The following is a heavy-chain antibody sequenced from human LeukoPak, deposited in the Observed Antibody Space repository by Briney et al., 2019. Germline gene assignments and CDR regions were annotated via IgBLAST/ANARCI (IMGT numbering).Heavy chain of an antibody. Sequence: GGSLRLSCAASGFTFSSYWMSWVRQAPGEGLEWVANFKQDVSEKYYVDSVKGRFTISRDNAKNSLYLQMNSLRAEDTAVYYCARDLGQYYDTSDNWFDPWGQGTLVTVSS. D-gene: IGHD3-22*01. CDR3: ARDLGQYYDTSDNWFDP. J-gene: IGHJ5*02. CDR1: GFTFSSYW. CDR2: FKQDVSEK. V-gene: IGHV3-7*01.